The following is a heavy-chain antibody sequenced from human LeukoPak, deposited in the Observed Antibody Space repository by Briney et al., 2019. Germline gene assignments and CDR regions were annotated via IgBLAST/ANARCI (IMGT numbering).Heavy chain of an antibody. CDR3: ARAPRGYYYDSSGNRVFDY. J-gene: IGHJ4*02. Sequence: PSETLSLTCAVYGGSFSGYYWSWIRQPPGKGLEWIGEINHSGSTNFNPSLKSRVTISVDTSKNQFSLKLSSVTAADTAVYYCARAPRGYYYDSSGNRVFDYWGQGTLVTVSS. CDR2: INHSGST. D-gene: IGHD3-22*01. CDR1: GGSFSGYY. V-gene: IGHV4-34*01.